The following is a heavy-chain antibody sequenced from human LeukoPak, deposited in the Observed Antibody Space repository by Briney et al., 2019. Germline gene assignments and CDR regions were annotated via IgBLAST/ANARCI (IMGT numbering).Heavy chain of an antibody. D-gene: IGHD6-19*01. CDR2: INTDGTVT. CDR1: GFTFSKYW. CDR3: ATKQWLAPPPDS. Sequence: SGGSLRLSCAASGFTFSKYWMLWVRQAPGKGLESVSRINTDGTVTTYADSVKGRFTVSRDNADNTMFLQMNSVRDEDTAVYYCATKQWLAPPPDSWGQGILVTVSS. V-gene: IGHV3-74*01. J-gene: IGHJ4*02.